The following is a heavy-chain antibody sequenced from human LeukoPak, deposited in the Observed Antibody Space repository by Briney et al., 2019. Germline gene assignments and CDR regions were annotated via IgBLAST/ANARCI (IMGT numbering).Heavy chain of an antibody. Sequence: SETLSLTCTVSGGSISGYYWSWIRQPPGTGLEWIGYIHNSGSTKYNPSLESRVSISLDTSNNQFSLRLTSVTAADTAVYYCARGTLRGNNGAYGMDVWGQGTTVTVSS. D-gene: IGHD3-16*01. CDR2: IHNSGST. J-gene: IGHJ6*02. CDR3: ARGTLRGNNGAYGMDV. CDR1: GGSISGYY. V-gene: IGHV4-4*08.